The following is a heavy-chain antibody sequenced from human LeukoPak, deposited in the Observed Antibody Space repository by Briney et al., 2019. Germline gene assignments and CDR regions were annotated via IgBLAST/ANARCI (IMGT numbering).Heavy chain of an antibody. J-gene: IGHJ3*02. CDR3: ATDKPGTVTDAFDI. CDR2: PDPEDDET. CDR1: GYTLTELS. V-gene: IGHV1-24*01. D-gene: IGHD4-17*01. Sequence: PGASVKVSCKVSGYTLTELSMHWVRQAPGKGLEWMGGPDPEDDETIYAQKFQGRVTMTEDTSTDTAYMELSSLRSEDTAVYYCATDKPGTVTDAFDIWGQGTMVTVS.